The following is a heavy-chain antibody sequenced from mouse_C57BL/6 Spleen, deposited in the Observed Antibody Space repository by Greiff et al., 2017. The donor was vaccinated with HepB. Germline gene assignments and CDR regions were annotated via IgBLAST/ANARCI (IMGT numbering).Heavy chain of an antibody. CDR1: GYTFTSYW. CDR3: ARYGPITTVEGGY. CDR2: INPSNGGT. Sequence: VQLQQSGTELVKPGASVKLSCKASGYTFTSYWMHWVKQRPGQGLEWIGNINPSNGGTNYNEKFKSKATLTVDKSSSTAYMQLSSLTSEDSAVYYGARYGPITTVEGGYWGQGTTLTVSS. V-gene: IGHV1-53*01. J-gene: IGHJ2*01. D-gene: IGHD1-1*01.